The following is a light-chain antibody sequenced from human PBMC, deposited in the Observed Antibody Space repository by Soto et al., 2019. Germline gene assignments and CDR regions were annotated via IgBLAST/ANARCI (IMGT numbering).Light chain of an antibody. CDR3: QGYNSVPPVT. CDR1: PGISNY. CDR2: SAY. Sequence: DIQMTQSPSSLSASVGDRVTITCRASPGISNYLAWYQQQPGKPPKLRMYSAYPLHSGVPSRFRGSGSGTDFTLTISSLQPEDVATYYCQGYNSVPPVTFGPGTKVNL. V-gene: IGKV1-27*01. J-gene: IGKJ3*01.